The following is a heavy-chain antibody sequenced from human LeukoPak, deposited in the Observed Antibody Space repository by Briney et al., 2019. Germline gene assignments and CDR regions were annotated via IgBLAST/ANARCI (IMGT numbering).Heavy chain of an antibody. J-gene: IGHJ3*02. CDR2: INHSGST. Sequence: SETLSLTCAVYGGSFSGYYWSWIRQPPGKGLEWIGEINHSGSTNYNPSLKSRVTISVDTSKNQFSLKLSSVTAADTAVYYCARGPDYGGNQFAFDIWGQGTMVTVSS. CDR1: GGSFSGYY. CDR3: ARGPDYGGNQFAFDI. D-gene: IGHD4-23*01. V-gene: IGHV4-34*01.